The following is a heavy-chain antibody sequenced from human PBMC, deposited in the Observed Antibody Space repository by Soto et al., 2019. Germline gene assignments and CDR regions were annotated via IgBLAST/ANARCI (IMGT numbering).Heavy chain of an antibody. CDR2: ISSSSSYI. Sequence: GGSLRLSCAASGFTFSSYSMNWVRQAPGKGLEWVSSISSSSSYIYYADSVKGRFTISRDNAKNSLYLQMNSLRAEDTAVYYCAREGEDIVATPELFDYWGQGTLVTVSS. V-gene: IGHV3-21*01. D-gene: IGHD5-12*01. CDR3: AREGEDIVATPELFDY. J-gene: IGHJ4*02. CDR1: GFTFSSYS.